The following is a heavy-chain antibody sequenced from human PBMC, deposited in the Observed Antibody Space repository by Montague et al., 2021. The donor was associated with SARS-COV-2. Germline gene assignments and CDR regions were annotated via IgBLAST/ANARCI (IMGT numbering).Heavy chain of an antibody. J-gene: IGHJ4*02. CDR3: ARGRQHINMVVVVVTGGEYYFDF. V-gene: IGHV4-34*01. D-gene: IGHD3-22*01. CDR1: GGSFSDYF. CDR2: INHRGTS. Sequence: SDSLSLTRAVYGGSFSDYFWTWIRQHPGKGLEWIGEINHRGTSNYNPSLKSRVSISVDTSKNQFSLKMTSVTAADTAVYYCARGRQHINMVVVVVTGGEYYFDFWGQGTLVAVSS.